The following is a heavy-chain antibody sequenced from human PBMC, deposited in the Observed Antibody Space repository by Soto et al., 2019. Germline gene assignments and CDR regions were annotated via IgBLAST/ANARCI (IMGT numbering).Heavy chain of an antibody. CDR3: ARELGRPVTGTLID. D-gene: IGHD6-13*01. CDR2: IWYDWTNK. V-gene: IGHV3-33*01. J-gene: IGHJ4*02. CDR1: GVPVRSYG. Sequence: AAGVPVRSYGVHRVRQEKGKGLEWVAVIWYDWTNKYYADSVKGRFTISRDNSENTLYLQMNSLRAEDTAVFYCARELGRPVTGTLIDWGQGSLVTVSS.